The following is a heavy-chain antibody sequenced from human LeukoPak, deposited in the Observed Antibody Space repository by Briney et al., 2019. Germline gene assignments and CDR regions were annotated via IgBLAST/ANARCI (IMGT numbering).Heavy chain of an antibody. V-gene: IGHV3-23*01. CDR2: VSGRDDST. D-gene: IGHD3-9*01. Sequence: GASLRLSCAASGFTFSNYAMSWVGQAPGKGLEWVSAVSGRDDSTYYADSVKGRFTISRDTSKNTLYLQMNSLRAEDTAVYYCAKWGDYDILTGYYDPDYWGQGTLVTVSS. CDR1: GFTFSNYA. J-gene: IGHJ4*02. CDR3: AKWGDYDILTGYYDPDY.